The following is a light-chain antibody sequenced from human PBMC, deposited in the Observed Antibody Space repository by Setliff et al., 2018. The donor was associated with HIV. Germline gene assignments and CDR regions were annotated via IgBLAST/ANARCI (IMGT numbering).Light chain of an antibody. CDR3: SSYTSSSLYV. J-gene: IGLJ1*01. Sequence: ALAQPASVSGSPGQSITISCTGTSSDVGGYNYVSWYQHHPGKAPKLMICEVSNRPSGVSNRFSGSKSGNTASLTISGLQADDEADYYCSSYTSSSLYVFGTGTKVTVL. CDR2: EVS. CDR1: SSDVGGYNY. V-gene: IGLV2-14*01.